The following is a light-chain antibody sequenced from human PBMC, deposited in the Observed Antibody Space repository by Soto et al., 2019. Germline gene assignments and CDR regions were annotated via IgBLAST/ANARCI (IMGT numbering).Light chain of an antibody. V-gene: IGLV1-40*02. CDR3: QSYDSGLGGYV. Sequence: QSAVTQPPSVSGAPGQRVIISCTGSSSNIGADYDVHWYVQLPGRAPQLLIYGDSNRPSGVPDRFSGSKSGSSASLAITGLQAEDEAEYYCQSYDSGLGGYVFGTGTKLTVL. J-gene: IGLJ1*01. CDR1: SSNIGADYD. CDR2: GDS.